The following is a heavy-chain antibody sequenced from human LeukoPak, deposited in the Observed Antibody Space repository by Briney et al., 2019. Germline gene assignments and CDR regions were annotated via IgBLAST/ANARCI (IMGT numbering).Heavy chain of an antibody. Sequence: SVKVSCKASGYTFTNYGISWVRQAPGQGLEWMGRIIPILGIANYAQKFQGRVTITADKSTSTAYMELSSLRSEDTAVYYCARAALDIVAKQEGYFDYWGQGTLVTVSS. V-gene: IGHV1-69*04. CDR3: ARAALDIVAKQEGYFDY. CDR2: IIPILGIA. J-gene: IGHJ4*02. CDR1: GYTFTNYG. D-gene: IGHD5-12*01.